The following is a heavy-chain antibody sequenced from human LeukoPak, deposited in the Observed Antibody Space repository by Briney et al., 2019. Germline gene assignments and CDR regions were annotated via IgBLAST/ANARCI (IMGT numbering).Heavy chain of an antibody. CDR1: GFTVSSNY. CDR3: AKHGSGRYFDY. J-gene: IGHJ4*02. Sequence: QPGGSLRLSCAASGFTVSSNYMSWVRQAPGKGLEWVSVIYSSDGTYYADSVKGRFTISRDNSKNTLYLQMNSLRAEDTAVYYCAKHGSGRYFDYWGQGTLVTVSS. CDR2: IYSSDGT. V-gene: IGHV3-53*05. D-gene: IGHD6-19*01.